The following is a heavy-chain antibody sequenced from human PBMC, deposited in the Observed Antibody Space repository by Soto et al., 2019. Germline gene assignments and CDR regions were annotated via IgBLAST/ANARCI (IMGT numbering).Heavy chain of an antibody. CDR3: TTQKTMIVVVYYFDY. V-gene: IGHV3-15*01. D-gene: IGHD3-22*01. CDR2: IKSKTDGGTT. Sequence: GGSLRLSCAASGFTFSNAWMSRVRQAPGKGLEWVGRIKSKTDGGTTDYAAPVKGRFTISRDDSKNTLYLQMNSLKTEDTAVYYCTTQKTMIVVVYYFDYWGQGTLVTVSS. J-gene: IGHJ4*02. CDR1: GFTFSNAW.